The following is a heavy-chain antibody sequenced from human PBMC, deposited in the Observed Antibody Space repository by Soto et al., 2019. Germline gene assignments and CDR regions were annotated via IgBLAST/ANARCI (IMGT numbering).Heavy chain of an antibody. CDR3: ARLNSRGSSGYYPSSYYYGMDV. D-gene: IGHD3-22*01. CDR1: GGSISSSSYY. J-gene: IGHJ6*02. CDR2: IYYSGST. Sequence: PSKTLSLTCTVSGGSISSSSYYWGWIRQPPGKGLEWIGSIYYSGSTYYNPSLKSRVTISVDTSKNQFSLKLSSVTAADTAVYYCARLNSRGSSGYYPSSYYYGMDVWGQGTTVTVSS. V-gene: IGHV4-39*01.